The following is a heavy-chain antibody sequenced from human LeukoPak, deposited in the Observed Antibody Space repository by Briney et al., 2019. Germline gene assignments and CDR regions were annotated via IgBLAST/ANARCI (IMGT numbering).Heavy chain of an antibody. Sequence: ASVTVSCKASGYTFTGYYMHWVRQATGQGLEWMGWINPNSGGTNYAQKFQGRVTMTRDTSISTAYMELSRLRSDDTAVYYCARGIVVVPAGGWFDPWGQGTLVTVSS. CDR2: INPNSGGT. CDR1: GYTFTGYY. CDR3: ARGIVVVPAGGWFDP. D-gene: IGHD2-2*01. V-gene: IGHV1-2*02. J-gene: IGHJ5*02.